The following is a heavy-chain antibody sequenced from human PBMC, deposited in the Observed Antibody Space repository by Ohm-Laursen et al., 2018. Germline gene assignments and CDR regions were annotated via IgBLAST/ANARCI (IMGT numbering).Heavy chain of an antibody. V-gene: IGHV3-48*03. D-gene: IGHD5-24*01. CDR2: ISSSGSTI. J-gene: IGHJ5*02. CDR3: ARVSRGTLQSP. CDR1: GFTLSSYE. Sequence: SLRLSCAASGFTLSSYEMNWVRQAPGKGLEWVSYISSSGSTIYYADSVKGRFTISRDNAKNSLYLQMNSLRAEDTAVYYCARVSRGTLQSPWGQGTLVTVSS.